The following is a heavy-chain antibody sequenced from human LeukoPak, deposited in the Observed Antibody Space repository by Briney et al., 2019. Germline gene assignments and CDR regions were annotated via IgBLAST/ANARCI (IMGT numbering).Heavy chain of an antibody. CDR1: GFSLSTSGMC. Sequence: SGPTLVNPTQTLTLTCTFSGFSLSTSGMCVSWLRQPPGKALEWLARIDWDDDKYYSTSLKTRLTISKDTSKNQVVLTMTNMDPVDTATYYCARTLQQSTTYSLDYWGQGTLVTVSS. V-gene: IGHV2-70*11. J-gene: IGHJ4*02. D-gene: IGHD1-1*01. CDR2: IDWDDDK. CDR3: ARTLQQSTTYSLDY.